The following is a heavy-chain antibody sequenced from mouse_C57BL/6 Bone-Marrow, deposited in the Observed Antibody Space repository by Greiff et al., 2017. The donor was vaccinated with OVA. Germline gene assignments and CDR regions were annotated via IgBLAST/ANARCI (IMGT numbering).Heavy chain of an antibody. V-gene: IGHV5-9*01. J-gene: IGHJ2*01. CDR3: ARQNYDYPLDY. D-gene: IGHD2-4*01. CDR1: GFTFSSYT. Sequence: EVQVVESGGGLVKPGGSLKLSCAASGFTFSSYTMSWVRQTPEKRLEWVATISGGGGNTYYPDSVKGCFTISRDNGKNTLYLQMSSRRSEDTALDYCARQNYDYPLDYWGQGTTLTVSS. CDR2: ISGGGGNT.